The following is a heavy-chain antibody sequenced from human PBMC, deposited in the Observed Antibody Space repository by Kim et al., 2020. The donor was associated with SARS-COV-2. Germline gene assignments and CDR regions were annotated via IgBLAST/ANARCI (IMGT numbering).Heavy chain of an antibody. CDR3: AKDPNIQRWRGWGYYFDY. D-gene: IGHD2-21*01. CDR2: ISYDGSNK. V-gene: IGHV3-30*18. CDR1: GFTFRSYG. J-gene: IGHJ4*02. Sequence: GGSLRLSCAASGFTFRSYGMHWVRQAPGKGLEWVAVISYDGSNKYYADSVKGRFTISRDNSKNTLYLQMNSLRAEDTAVYYCAKDPNIQRWRGWGYYFDYWGQGTLVTVSS.